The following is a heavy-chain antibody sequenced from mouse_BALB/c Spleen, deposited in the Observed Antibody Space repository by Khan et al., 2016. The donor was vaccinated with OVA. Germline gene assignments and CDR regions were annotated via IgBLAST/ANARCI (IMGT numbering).Heavy chain of an antibody. Sequence: QVQLQQSGPELVKPGASVKMSCKASGYTFTDYIMSWVKQRTGQGLEWIGEIYPGSGSTYYNEKFKGKDTLTADTSSNTAYMHLSSLTSEDSAVYFCASSPYGNSFAYWGQGTLVTVSA. V-gene: IGHV1-77*01. J-gene: IGHJ3*01. CDR2: IYPGSGST. D-gene: IGHD2-1*01. CDR1: GYTFTDYI. CDR3: ASSPYGNSFAY.